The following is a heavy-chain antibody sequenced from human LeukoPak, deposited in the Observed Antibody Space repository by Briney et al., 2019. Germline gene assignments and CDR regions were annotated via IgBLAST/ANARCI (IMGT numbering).Heavy chain of an antibody. D-gene: IGHD3-3*01. CDR1: GFTFSSYA. V-gene: IGHV3-64*01. J-gene: IGHJ4*02. CDR2: ISSNGGST. CDR3: ARDRNDFWSGPDY. Sequence: PGGSLRLSCAASGFTFSSYAMHWVRQAPGKGLEYVSAISSNGGSTYYANSVKGRFTISRDNSKNTLYLQMGSLRAEDMAVYYCARDRNDFWSGPDYWGQGTLVTVSS.